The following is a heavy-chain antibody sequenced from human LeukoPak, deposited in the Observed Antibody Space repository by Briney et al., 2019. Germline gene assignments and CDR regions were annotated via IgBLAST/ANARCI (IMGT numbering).Heavy chain of an antibody. D-gene: IGHD3-22*01. J-gene: IGHJ4*02. CDR2: ISAYNGNT. CDR1: GYTFTGYY. CDR3: VRDQYYYDSSGYYIYFDY. Sequence: ASVKVSCKASGYTFTGYYMHWVRQAPGQGLEWMGWISAYNGNTNYAQKLQGRVTMTTDTSTSTAYMELRSLRSDDTAVYYCVRDQYYYDSSGYYIYFDYWGQGTLVTVSS. V-gene: IGHV1-18*04.